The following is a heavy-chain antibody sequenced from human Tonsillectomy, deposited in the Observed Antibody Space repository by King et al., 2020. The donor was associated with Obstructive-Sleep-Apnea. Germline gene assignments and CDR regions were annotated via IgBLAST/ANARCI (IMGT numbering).Heavy chain of an antibody. V-gene: IGHV4-59*08. Sequence: QLQESGPGLVKPSETLSLTCTVSGTSFSDYYWSWIRQPPGKGLEWIGYMYYSGNTNFNPSLKSRVTISADTSKIQFSLRLSSVTAADTAVYYCARHRGVEDYGGYGDYFDYWGQGTLVTVSS. CDR3: ARHRGVEDYGGYGDYFDY. D-gene: IGHD5-12*01. J-gene: IGHJ4*02. CDR1: GTSFSDYY. CDR2: MYYSGNT.